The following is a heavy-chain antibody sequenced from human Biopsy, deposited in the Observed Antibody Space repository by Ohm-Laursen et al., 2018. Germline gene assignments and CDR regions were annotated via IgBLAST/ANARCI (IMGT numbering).Heavy chain of an antibody. Sequence: SLRLSCAARGFTFSNSGMHWVRQAPGKGLEWVAAISYDGSKTDYGDSVKGRLNISRDNSKNTLDLQMSSLRVEDTAVYFCAKDKGTFNFYYYGMDVWGQGTTVTVSS. CDR2: ISYDGSKT. CDR3: AKDKGTFNFYYYGMDV. D-gene: IGHD2/OR15-2a*01. J-gene: IGHJ6*02. CDR1: GFTFSNSG. V-gene: IGHV3-30*18.